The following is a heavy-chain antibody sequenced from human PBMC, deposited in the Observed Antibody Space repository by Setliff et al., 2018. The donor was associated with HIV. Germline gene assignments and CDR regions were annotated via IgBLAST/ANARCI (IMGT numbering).Heavy chain of an antibody. Sequence: ASVKVSCKASGYTFTGYYIHWVQQAPGQGLEWMGWINPNSGGTNYAQKFQGRVTMTRDTSISTAYMELSRLRSDDTAVYYCARGLGGGPEGADYMDVWGTGTTVTVSS. CDR2: INPNSGGT. D-gene: IGHD2-15*01. V-gene: IGHV1-2*02. CDR1: GYTFTGYY. J-gene: IGHJ6*03. CDR3: ARGLGGGPEGADYMDV.